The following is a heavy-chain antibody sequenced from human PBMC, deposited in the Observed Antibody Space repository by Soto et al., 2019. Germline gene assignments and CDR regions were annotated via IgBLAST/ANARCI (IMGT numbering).Heavy chain of an antibody. CDR2: IYYSGST. Sequence: SETLSLTCTVSGGSISSSSYYWGWIRQPPGKGLEWIGSIYYSGSTYYNPSLKSRVTISVDTSKNQFSLKLSSVTAADTAVYYCARGHRVSIFGVVSYYGLDVWGQGTTVTVSS. V-gene: IGHV4-39*01. D-gene: IGHD3-3*01. CDR3: ARGHRVSIFGVVSYYGLDV. CDR1: GGSISSSSYY. J-gene: IGHJ6*02.